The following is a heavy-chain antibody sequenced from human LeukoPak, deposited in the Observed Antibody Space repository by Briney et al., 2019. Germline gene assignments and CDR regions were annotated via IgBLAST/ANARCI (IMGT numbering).Heavy chain of an antibody. V-gene: IGHV3-48*01. CDR3: ARVLVDTAMGHFDY. D-gene: IGHD5-18*01. CDR2: ISSSNTI. J-gene: IGHJ4*02. Sequence: GGSLRLSCAASGFTFNYFSVNWVRQAPGKGLEWVSYISSSNTIYYADSVKGRFTISRDNARNSLYLQMNSLRAEDTAVYYCARVLVDTAMGHFDYWGQGTLVTVSS. CDR1: GFTFNYFS.